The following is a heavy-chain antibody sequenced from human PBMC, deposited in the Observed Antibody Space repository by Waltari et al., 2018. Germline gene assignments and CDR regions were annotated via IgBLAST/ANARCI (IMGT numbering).Heavy chain of an antibody. CDR1: GFPFSSYA. CDR3: AKGETSGWYRCFDY. Sequence: EVQLVESGGDLVQPGGSLRLSCAAYGFPFSSYAMSWVRQAPGKGLEEGSSITGSGGNTYYAASVKGQFTISRDNSKNTLYLQMNSLRAEDTAVYYCAKGETSGWYRCFDYWGQGALVTVSS. J-gene: IGHJ4*02. CDR2: ITGSGGNT. D-gene: IGHD6-19*01. V-gene: IGHV3-23*04.